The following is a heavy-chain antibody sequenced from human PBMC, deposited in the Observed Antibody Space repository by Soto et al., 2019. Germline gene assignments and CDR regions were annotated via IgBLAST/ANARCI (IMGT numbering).Heavy chain of an antibody. Sequence: GGSLRLSCAASGCTFSNAWMSWVRQAPGKGLEWVGRIKSKTDGGTTDYAAPVKVRFTISRDDSNNTLYLQMNSLKTEDTAVYYCTTDPGPSRFDPWGQGTLVTVSS. CDR1: GCTFSNAW. CDR3: TTDPGPSRFDP. V-gene: IGHV3-15*01. CDR2: IKSKTDGGTT. J-gene: IGHJ5*02.